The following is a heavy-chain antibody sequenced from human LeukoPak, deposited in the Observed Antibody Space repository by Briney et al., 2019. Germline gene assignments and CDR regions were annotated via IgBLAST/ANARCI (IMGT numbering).Heavy chain of an antibody. J-gene: IGHJ4*02. V-gene: IGHV3-21*06. CDR3: ATETNGRHYDY. Sequence: ETGGSLRLSCTTSGLTFSTSGFNWVRQAPGKGLEWVASIGPTGFDRYHADSIKGRFTISRDNANNFPYLQMDSLRAEDTAVYYCATETNGRHYDYWGQGTLLTVSS. CDR1: GLTFSTSG. D-gene: IGHD1-14*01. CDR2: IGPTGFDR.